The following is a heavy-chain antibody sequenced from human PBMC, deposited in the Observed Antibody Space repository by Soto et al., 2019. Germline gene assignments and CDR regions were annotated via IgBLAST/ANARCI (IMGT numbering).Heavy chain of an antibody. CDR3: ARDSGYGSGASVNHFLDY. CDR1: GYTFTGHY. J-gene: IGHJ4*01. D-gene: IGHD3-10*01. Sequence: ASVKVFCKSSGYTFTGHYIHWVLQAPGQGLEWMGWINPNSGDTNYAQKFQGRVTMTRDTSISTAYMELSRLRSDDTAVYYCARDSGYGSGASVNHFLDYWGHGTLVTVSS. V-gene: IGHV1-2*02. CDR2: INPNSGDT.